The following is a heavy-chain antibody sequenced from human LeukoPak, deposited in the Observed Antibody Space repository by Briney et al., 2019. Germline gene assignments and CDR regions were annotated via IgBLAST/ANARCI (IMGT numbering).Heavy chain of an antibody. V-gene: IGHV3-30*18. CDR2: ISYDGSNK. D-gene: IGHD6-19*01. CDR1: GFTFSSYG. CDR3: AKDQPPYSSGWYLIDAFDI. J-gene: IGHJ3*02. Sequence: GGSLRLSCSASGFTFSSYGMHWVRQAPGKGLEWVAVISYDGSNKYYADSVKGRFTISRDNSKNTLYLQMNSLRAEDTAVYYCAKDQPPYSSGWYLIDAFDIWGQGTMVTVSS.